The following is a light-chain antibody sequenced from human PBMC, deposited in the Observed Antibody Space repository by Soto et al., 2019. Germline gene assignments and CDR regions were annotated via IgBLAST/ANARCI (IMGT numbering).Light chain of an antibody. J-gene: IGLJ3*02. Sequence: QSVLTQPPSVSGAPGQRVTISCSGNSSNIGAGFDVHWYQQLPGAAPKLLIYASTNRPSGVPDRFSGSKSDTSASLAITGLQIDDEVDYDCQSYDTGLTGHVLFGGGTKLTVL. CDR3: QSYDTGLTGHVL. V-gene: IGLV1-40*01. CDR1: SSNIGAGFD. CDR2: AST.